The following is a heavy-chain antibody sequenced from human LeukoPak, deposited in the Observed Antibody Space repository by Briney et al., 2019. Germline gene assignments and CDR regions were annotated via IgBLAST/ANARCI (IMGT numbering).Heavy chain of an antibody. D-gene: IGHD3-16*01. CDR1: GYTFTSSD. CDR2: MNPNSGNT. CDR3: ARGVELGHEVWGYWFDP. V-gene: IGHV1-8*01. Sequence: ASVKVSCKASGYTFTSSDINWVRQATGQGLEWMGWMNPNSGNTGYAQKFQGRVTMTRNTSISTAYMELSSLRSEDTAVYYCARGVELGHEVWGYWFDPWGQGTLVTVSS. J-gene: IGHJ5*02.